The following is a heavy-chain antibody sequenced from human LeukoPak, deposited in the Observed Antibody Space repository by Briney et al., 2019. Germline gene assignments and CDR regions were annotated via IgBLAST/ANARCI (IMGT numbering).Heavy chain of an antibody. V-gene: IGHV3-23*01. J-gene: IGHJ3*02. Sequence: AGGSLRLSCAASGFPFSSNAMSWVRQAPGRGLEWVSAISASGGTTYFADSVKGRFTISRDNSKNTVYLQVNSLRAEDTALYYCVKDYREVLYDALDIWGQGTMVTVSS. CDR2: ISASGGTT. CDR3: VKDYREVLYDALDI. D-gene: IGHD2-2*02. CDR1: GFPFSSNA.